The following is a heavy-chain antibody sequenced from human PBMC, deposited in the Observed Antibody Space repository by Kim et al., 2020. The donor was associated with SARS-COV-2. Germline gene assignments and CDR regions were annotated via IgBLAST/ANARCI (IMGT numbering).Heavy chain of an antibody. CDR2: T. CDR3: ARKVTPTPFDY. V-gene: IGHV4-34*01. D-gene: IGHD2-21*02. J-gene: IGHJ4*02. Sequence: TKHHPSLKRRVSLSLDTSTNQFSLKQRSVTAADTAVYYCARKVTPTPFDYWGQGTLVTVSS.